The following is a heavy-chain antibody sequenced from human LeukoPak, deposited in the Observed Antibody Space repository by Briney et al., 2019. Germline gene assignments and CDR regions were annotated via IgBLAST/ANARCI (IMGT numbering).Heavy chain of an antibody. J-gene: IGHJ4*02. CDR2: ISYDGTNE. CDR3: VRVANGATFDY. D-gene: IGHD5-12*01. V-gene: IGHV3-30-3*01. CDR1: GFTFSSYD. Sequence: GSLRLSCAASGFTFSSYDMNWVRQAPGKGLEWVAVISYDGTNENHADSVKRRFTIPRDNSKNTLYLQMNSLRAEDTAVYYCVRVANGATFDYWGRGTLVTVSS.